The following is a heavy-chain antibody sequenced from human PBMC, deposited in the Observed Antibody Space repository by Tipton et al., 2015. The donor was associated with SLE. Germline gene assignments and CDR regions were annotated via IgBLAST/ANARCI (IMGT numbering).Heavy chain of an antibody. D-gene: IGHD6-19*01. V-gene: IGHV4-39*07. CDR1: GGSISSSSYF. Sequence: TLSLTCTLSGGSISSSSYFWGWIRQPPGKGLEWIGSLYYSGNTHYNPSLKSRLAISLDTSKNQFSLNLSSVTAADTAVYYCARAGYSSGWYGRGFDNWGQGTLVTVSS. J-gene: IGHJ4*02. CDR2: LYYSGNT. CDR3: ARAGYSSGWYGRGFDN.